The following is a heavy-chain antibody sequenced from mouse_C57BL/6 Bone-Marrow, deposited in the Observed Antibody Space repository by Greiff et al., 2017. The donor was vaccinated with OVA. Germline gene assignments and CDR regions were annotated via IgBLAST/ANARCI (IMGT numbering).Heavy chain of an antibody. Sequence: EVKLVESEGGLVQPGSSMKLSCTASGFTFSDYYMAWVRQVPEKGLEWVANINYDGSSTYYLDSLKSRFIISRDNAKNILYLQMSSLKSEDTATYYCARVGITTVVEKFDVWGTGTTVTVSS. D-gene: IGHD1-1*01. CDR3: ARVGITTVVEKFDV. V-gene: IGHV5-16*01. CDR2: INYDGSST. CDR1: GFTFSDYY. J-gene: IGHJ1*03.